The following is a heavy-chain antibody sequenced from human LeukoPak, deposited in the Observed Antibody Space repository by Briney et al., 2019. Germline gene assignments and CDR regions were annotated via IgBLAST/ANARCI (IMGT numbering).Heavy chain of an antibody. Sequence: GGSLRLSCTASGFTFTTYSMNWVRQAPGKGLEWVSYISSSSSNIYYADSVKGRFTISRDNAKNSLYLQMNSLRDEDTAVYYCARRRGDFWSNYYAFDYWGQGTLVTISS. J-gene: IGHJ4*02. CDR1: GFTFTTYS. CDR2: ISSSSSNI. D-gene: IGHD3-3*01. CDR3: ARRRGDFWSNYYAFDY. V-gene: IGHV3-48*02.